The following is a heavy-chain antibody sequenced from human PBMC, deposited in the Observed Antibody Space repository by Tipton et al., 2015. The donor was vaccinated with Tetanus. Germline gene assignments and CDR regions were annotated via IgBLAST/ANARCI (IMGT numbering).Heavy chain of an antibody. Sequence: TLSLTCTVSGGSISSYYWSWIRQPAGKGLEWIGRIYTSGSINYNPSLKSRVTMSVDTSKNQFSLKLSSVTAADTAVYYCARDQYYYDSSRGAAFDIWGQGTMVTVSS. V-gene: IGHV4-4*07. J-gene: IGHJ3*02. CDR1: GGSISSYY. CDR2: IYTSGSI. CDR3: ARDQYYYDSSRGAAFDI. D-gene: IGHD3-22*01.